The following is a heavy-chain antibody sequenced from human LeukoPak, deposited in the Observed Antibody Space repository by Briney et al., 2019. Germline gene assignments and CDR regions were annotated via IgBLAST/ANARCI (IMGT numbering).Heavy chain of an antibody. J-gene: IGHJ5*02. CDR1: GFTSSSYW. CDR2: INSDGSST. V-gene: IGHV3-74*01. Sequence: SGGSLRLSCAASGFTSSSYWMHWVRQAPGKGLVWVSRINSDGSSTSYADSVKGRFTISRDNAKNTLYLQMNSLRAEDTAVYYCASEGVYDSSGYADPWGQGTLVTVSS. D-gene: IGHD3-22*01. CDR3: ASEGVYDSSGYADP.